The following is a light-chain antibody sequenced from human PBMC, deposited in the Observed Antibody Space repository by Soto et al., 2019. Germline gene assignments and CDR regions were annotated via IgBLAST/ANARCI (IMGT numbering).Light chain of an antibody. CDR2: GAS. J-gene: IGKJ1*01. CDR1: QSVGSSY. Sequence: EIVLTQSPGTLSLSPGERATLSCRASQSVGSSYLAWYQQKPGQAPRLLIYGASSRATGIPDRFSGSGSGTDFTLTISRLEPEDLAVYYCQQDGSSPWTFGQGTKVEIK. V-gene: IGKV3-20*01. CDR3: QQDGSSPWT.